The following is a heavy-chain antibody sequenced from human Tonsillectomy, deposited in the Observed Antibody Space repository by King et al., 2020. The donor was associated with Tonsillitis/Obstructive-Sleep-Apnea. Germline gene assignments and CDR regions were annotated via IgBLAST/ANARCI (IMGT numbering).Heavy chain of an antibody. CDR3: ARVLDYYDSSAYRAIDI. V-gene: IGHV3-7*03. Sequence: VQLVESGGGLVQPGGSLRLSCAASGFTFSTFWMSWVRQAPGKGLEWVANIKEDGSEKYYVDSVKGRFTISRDNAKNSLYLQMNSLRAEDTAVYYCARVLDYYDSSAYRAIDIWGQGTMVTVSS. CDR1: GFTFSTFW. CDR2: IKEDGSEK. D-gene: IGHD3-22*01. J-gene: IGHJ3*02.